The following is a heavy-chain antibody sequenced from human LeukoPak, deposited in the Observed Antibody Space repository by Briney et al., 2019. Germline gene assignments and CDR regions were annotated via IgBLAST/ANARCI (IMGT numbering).Heavy chain of an antibody. J-gene: IGHJ4*02. V-gene: IGHV3-23*01. CDR2: ISATGGST. Sequence: GGSLRLSCAASGFTFSSYAMNWVRQAPGKGLGWVSTISATGGSTYYADSVKGRFTISRDNSKNTLYLQMNSLRAEDTAVYYCAKATGYNSGPLDYWGQGTLVTVSS. D-gene: IGHD6-19*01. CDR1: GFTFSSYA. CDR3: AKATGYNSGPLDY.